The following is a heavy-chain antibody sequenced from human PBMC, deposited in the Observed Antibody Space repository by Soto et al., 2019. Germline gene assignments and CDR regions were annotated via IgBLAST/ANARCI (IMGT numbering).Heavy chain of an antibody. CDR1: GGTFSNYG. CDR2: IIPILGTP. V-gene: IGHV1-69*06. Sequence: QVQLVQSGAEVKKPGSSVKVSCKASGGTFSNYGISWVRQAPGQGLEWVGGIIPILGTPNYAQKFQGRSIITADKSTSTVYMELSSLTSEDTAVYYCARRTGEARNYYYYYAMDVWGQGTTVTVSS. J-gene: IGHJ6*02. CDR3: ARRTGEARNYYYYYAMDV. D-gene: IGHD2-21*01.